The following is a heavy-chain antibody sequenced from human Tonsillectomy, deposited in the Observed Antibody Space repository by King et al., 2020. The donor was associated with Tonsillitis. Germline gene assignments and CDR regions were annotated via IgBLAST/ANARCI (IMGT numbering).Heavy chain of an antibody. J-gene: IGHJ6*02. CDR3: AGPSIVVVPAAIGAYYYGMDV. CDR2: INPNSGGT. D-gene: IGHD2-2*01. CDR1: GYTFTGYY. V-gene: IGHV1-2*02. Sequence: QLVQSGAEVKKPGASVKVSCKASGYTFTGYYMHWVRQAPGQGLEWMGWINPNSGGTNYEQKFQGRVTMTRETSISTAYMELSRLRSDDTAVYYCAGPSIVVVPAAIGAYYYGMDVWGQGTTVTVTS.